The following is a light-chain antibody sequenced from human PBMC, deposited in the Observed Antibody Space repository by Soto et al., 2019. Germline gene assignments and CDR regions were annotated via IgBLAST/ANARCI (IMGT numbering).Light chain of an antibody. CDR2: GAS. CDR1: QSVSSSY. V-gene: IGKV3-20*01. Sequence: EVLLTQSPSTLSLSPGERATLSCWASQSVSSSYLAWYQQKPGQAPRLLIYGASSRATGIPDRFSGSGSGTDFTLTISRLEPEDFAVYYCQQYGSSPRTFGQGTKVDIK. J-gene: IGKJ1*01. CDR3: QQYGSSPRT.